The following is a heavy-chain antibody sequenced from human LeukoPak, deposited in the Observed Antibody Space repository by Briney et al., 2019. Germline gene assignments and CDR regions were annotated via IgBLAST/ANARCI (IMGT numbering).Heavy chain of an antibody. CDR1: GGSISSYY. V-gene: IGHV4-59*08. Sequence: PSETLSLTCTVSGGSISSYYWSWIRQPPGKGLEWIGYIYYSGSTNYNPSLKSRVTISVDTSKNQFSLKLSSVTAADTAVYYCASCSGGSCYSGFDYWGLGTPVTVSS. CDR2: IYYSGST. CDR3: ASCSGGSCYSGFDY. D-gene: IGHD2-15*01. J-gene: IGHJ4*02.